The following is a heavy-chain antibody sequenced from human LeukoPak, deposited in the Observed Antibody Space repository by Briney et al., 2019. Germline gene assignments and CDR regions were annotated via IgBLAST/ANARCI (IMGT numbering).Heavy chain of an antibody. CDR1: GYTFTSYG. V-gene: IGHV1-18*01. CDR3: ARGGTAMGEYYFDY. J-gene: IGHJ4*02. CDR2: ISAYNGNT. D-gene: IGHD5-18*01. Sequence: ASVKVSCKASGYTFTSYGISWVRQAAGQGIEWMGWISAYNGNTNYAQKLQGRVTMTTDTSTSTAYMELRSLRSDDTAVYYCARGGTAMGEYYFDYWGQGTLVTVSS.